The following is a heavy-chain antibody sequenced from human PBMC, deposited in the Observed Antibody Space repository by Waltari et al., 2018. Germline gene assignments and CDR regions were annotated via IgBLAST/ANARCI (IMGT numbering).Heavy chain of an antibody. D-gene: IGHD3-22*01. V-gene: IGHV1-2*02. CDR2: INPNRGGT. J-gene: IGHJ4*02. CDR1: GYTFTGYY. Sequence: QVQLVQSGAEVKKPGASVKVSCKASGYTFTGYYMDWVRQAPGQGLEWMGWINPNRGGTNYAQKFQGRVTMTRDTSISTAYMELSRLRSDDTAVYYCARVRSQTYYYDSSYDYWGQGTLVTVSS. CDR3: ARVRSQTYYYDSSYDY.